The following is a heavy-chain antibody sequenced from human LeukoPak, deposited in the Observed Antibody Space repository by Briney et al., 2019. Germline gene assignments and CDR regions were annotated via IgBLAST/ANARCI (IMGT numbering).Heavy chain of an antibody. Sequence: SETLSLTYAVYGGSFSGYYWSWIRQPPGKGLEWIGSIYYSGSTYYNPSLKSRVTISVDTSKNQFSLKLSSVTAADTAVYYCAREYSCSYWFRSRFDPWGQGTLVTVSS. J-gene: IGHJ5*02. CDR3: AREYSCSYWFRSRFDP. D-gene: IGHD6-6*01. CDR1: GGSFSGYY. CDR2: IYYSGST. V-gene: IGHV4-34*01.